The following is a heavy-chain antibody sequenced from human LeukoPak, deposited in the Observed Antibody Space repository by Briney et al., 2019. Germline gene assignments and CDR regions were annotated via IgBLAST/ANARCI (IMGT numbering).Heavy chain of an antibody. CDR3: ARGRRGAFDI. J-gene: IGHJ3*02. CDR1: GGSISSVDYY. D-gene: IGHD1-14*01. CDR2: INYRGSA. Sequence: PSETLSLTCTVSGGSISSVDYYWSWIRQYPGKGLEWIGYINYRGSAYYNPSLKSRVTISVDTSKNQFSLKLSSVTAADTAVYYCARGRRGAFDIWGQGTMVTVSS. V-gene: IGHV4-31*03.